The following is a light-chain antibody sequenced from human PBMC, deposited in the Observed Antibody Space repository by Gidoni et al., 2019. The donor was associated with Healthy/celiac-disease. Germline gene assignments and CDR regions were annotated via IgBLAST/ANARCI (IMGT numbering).Light chain of an antibody. CDR3: CSYAGSPYV. J-gene: IGLJ1*01. Sequence: QSALTQPRPVSGSPGQSVTISCTGTSSDVGGYNYVSWYPQHPGKAPKLMIYDVSKRPSGVPDRFSGSKSGNTASLTISGLQAEDDADYYCCSYAGSPYVFGTGTKVTVL. CDR2: DVS. V-gene: IGLV2-11*01. CDR1: SSDVGGYNY.